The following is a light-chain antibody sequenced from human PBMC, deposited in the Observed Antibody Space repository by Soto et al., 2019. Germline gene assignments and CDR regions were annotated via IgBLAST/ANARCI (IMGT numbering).Light chain of an antibody. CDR2: GAS. Sequence: EVLMTQSPATLSVSPGERVTLSCRASQSVYSNLAWYQQKPGQAPRLLIYGASTRATGLPARFSGRGSGTEFTLTISSLQSEDFAVYYCQQYNSWPLTFGGGTKVEIK. J-gene: IGKJ4*01. V-gene: IGKV3-15*01. CDR1: QSVYSN. CDR3: QQYNSWPLT.